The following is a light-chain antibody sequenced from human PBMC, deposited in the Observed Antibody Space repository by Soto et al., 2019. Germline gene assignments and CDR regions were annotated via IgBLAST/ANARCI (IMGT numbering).Light chain of an antibody. CDR1: QDISNS. V-gene: IGKV1-27*01. CDR3: QQCNTVPQT. Sequence: DSPMTQSPSSLSASVVDRVTITCRASQDISNSVCWYQQKPGKVPKLLIFPASTLQSGGPTRFSGGGSGTDFTLTISRLQSEVVATYFSQQCNTVPQTFGPVTKVDLK. J-gene: IGKJ3*01. CDR2: PAS.